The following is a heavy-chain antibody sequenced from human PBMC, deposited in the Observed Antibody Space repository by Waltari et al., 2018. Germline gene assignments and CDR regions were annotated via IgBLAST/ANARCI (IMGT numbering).Heavy chain of an antibody. CDR2: IYHSGST. Sequence: QVQLQESGPGLVKPSETLSLTCAVSGYSISSGYYWGWIRQPPGKGLEWIGSIYHSGSTYYNPSLKSRVTISVDTSKNQFSLKLSSVTAADTAVYYSATTPQRNWNPGYWGQGTLVTVSS. CDR3: ATTPQRNWNPGY. D-gene: IGHD1-20*01. V-gene: IGHV4-38-2*01. J-gene: IGHJ4*02. CDR1: GYSISSGYY.